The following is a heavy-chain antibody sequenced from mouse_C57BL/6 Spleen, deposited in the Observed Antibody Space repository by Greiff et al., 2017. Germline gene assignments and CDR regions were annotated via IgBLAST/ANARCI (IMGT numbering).Heavy chain of an antibody. J-gene: IGHJ4*01. Sequence: VQLVESGAELVKPGASVKLSCKASGYTFTEYTIHWVKQRSGQGLEWIGWFYPGSGSIKYNEKFKDKATVTEDKSSSTVYMELSRLSSEDSAVYFCGRHEDEGIPTGAMDYWGQGTSVTVSS. D-gene: IGHD5-2*01. CDR3: GRHEDEGIPTGAMDY. CDR2: FYPGSGSI. CDR1: GYTFTEYT. V-gene: IGHV1-62-2*01.